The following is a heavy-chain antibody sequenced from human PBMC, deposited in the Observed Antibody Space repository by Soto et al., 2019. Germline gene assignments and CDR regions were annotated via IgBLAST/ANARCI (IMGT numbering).Heavy chain of an antibody. J-gene: IGHJ6*02. CDR2: IYYSGTT. Sequence: SETLSLTCTVSGGSFSSYYWSWIRQPPGKGLELIGYIYYSGTTNYNPSLKSRVTISVDTSKNQFSLKLSSVTAADTAVYYCARALVVPAAMAGYYYYYGMDVWGQGTTVTVSS. V-gene: IGHV4-59*12. CDR1: GGSFSSYY. D-gene: IGHD2-2*01. CDR3: ARALVVPAAMAGYYYYYGMDV.